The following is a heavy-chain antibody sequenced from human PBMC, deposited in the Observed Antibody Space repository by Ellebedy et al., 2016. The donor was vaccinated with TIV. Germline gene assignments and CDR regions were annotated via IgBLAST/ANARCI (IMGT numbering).Heavy chain of an antibody. CDR1: GFTFSSYG. Sequence: GESLKISCAASGFTFSSYGMHWVRQAPGKGLEWVAVISYDGSNKYYADSVKGRFTISRDNSKNTLYLQMNSLRAEDTAVYYCARVMVRDELDYWGQGTLVTVSS. CDR2: ISYDGSNK. CDR3: ARVMVRDELDY. J-gene: IGHJ4*02. V-gene: IGHV3-30*03. D-gene: IGHD3-10*01.